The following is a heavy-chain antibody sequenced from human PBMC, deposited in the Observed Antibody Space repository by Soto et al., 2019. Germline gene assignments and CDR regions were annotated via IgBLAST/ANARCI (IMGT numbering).Heavy chain of an antibody. Sequence: SETLSLTCTVSGGSISSGDYYWSWIRQPPGKGLEWIGYIYYSGGTYYNPSLKSRVTISVDTSKNQFSLKLSSVTAADTAVYYCARAYYDSSGYYYSTYYFDYWGQGTLVTVSS. J-gene: IGHJ4*02. CDR1: GGSISSGDYY. CDR3: ARAYYDSSGYYYSTYYFDY. D-gene: IGHD3-22*01. CDR2: IYYSGGT. V-gene: IGHV4-30-4*01.